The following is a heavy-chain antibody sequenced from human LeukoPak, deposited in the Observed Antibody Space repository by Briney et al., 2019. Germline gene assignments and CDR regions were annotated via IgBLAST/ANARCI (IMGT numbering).Heavy chain of an antibody. CDR2: IYTSGTT. Sequence: SETLSLTCTVSGGSIGSYYWSWIRQPAGSGLEWIGRIYTSGTTDYNPSLRTRVTISVDASRNQFSLNLSSVTAADTAVYYCARWSGSVTARNYYYYMDVWGEGTTVTVSS. CDR1: GGSIGSYY. D-gene: IGHD6-6*01. V-gene: IGHV4-4*07. CDR3: ARWSGSVTARNYYYYMDV. J-gene: IGHJ6*03.